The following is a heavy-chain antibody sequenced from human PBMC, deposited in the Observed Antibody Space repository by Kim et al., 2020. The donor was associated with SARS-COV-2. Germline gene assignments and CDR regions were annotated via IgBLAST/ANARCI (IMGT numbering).Heavy chain of an antibody. CDR3: ARTGPRSNWSFDS. Sequence: SETLSLTCVVSSGSISDYSWNWIRQPAGKGLEWIGRIYISESTDYNPALKSRVTMSIDTSKKQFSLKLSSVSAADTAAYYCARTGPRSNWSFDSGGQGT. V-gene: IGHV4-4*07. CDR1: SGSISDYS. CDR2: IYISEST. D-gene: IGHD6-13*01. J-gene: IGHJ4*02.